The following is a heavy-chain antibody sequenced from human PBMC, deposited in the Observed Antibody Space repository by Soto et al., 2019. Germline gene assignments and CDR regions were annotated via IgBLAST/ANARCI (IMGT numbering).Heavy chain of an antibody. Sequence: GGSLRLSCAASGFTFSSYDMHWVRQATGKGLEWVSAIGTAGDTYYPGSVKGRFTISRENAKNSLYLQMNSLRAEDTAVYYCARDAGPRYGSGSYYNRLYAFDIWGQGTMVTVSS. CDR1: GFTFSSYD. V-gene: IGHV3-13*01. J-gene: IGHJ3*02. CDR2: IGTAGDT. CDR3: ARDAGPRYGSGSYYNRLYAFDI. D-gene: IGHD3-10*01.